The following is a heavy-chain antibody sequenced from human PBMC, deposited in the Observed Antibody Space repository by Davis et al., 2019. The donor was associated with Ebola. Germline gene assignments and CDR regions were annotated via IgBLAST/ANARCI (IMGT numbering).Heavy chain of an antibody. CDR3: ARDVGVVPAAMTLDV. Sequence: PGGSLRLSCVASGFTFSYVEMSWVRQAPGKGLEWISYINSESSTTHYADSVKGRFTISTDNAKNSLYLQMNSLRAEDTAVYYCARDVGVVPAAMTLDVWGQGTTVNVSS. J-gene: IGHJ6*02. D-gene: IGHD2-2*01. V-gene: IGHV3-48*03. CDR1: GFTFSYVE. CDR2: INSESSTT.